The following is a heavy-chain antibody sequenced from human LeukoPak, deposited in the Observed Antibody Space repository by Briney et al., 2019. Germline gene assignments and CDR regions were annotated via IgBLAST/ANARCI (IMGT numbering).Heavy chain of an antibody. J-gene: IGHJ4*02. Sequence: SEPLSLTCAGYGWFFSGYYWSWLRQPPGKGLEWIGEINHSGSTNYNPSHKSRVSISVDTSKIRFSLKLRSVTAADTAVYYCARHVRSDHFDYWGQGTLVTVSS. D-gene: IGHD3-10*02. CDR3: ARHVRSDHFDY. V-gene: IGHV4-34*01. CDR1: GWFFSGYY. CDR2: INHSGST.